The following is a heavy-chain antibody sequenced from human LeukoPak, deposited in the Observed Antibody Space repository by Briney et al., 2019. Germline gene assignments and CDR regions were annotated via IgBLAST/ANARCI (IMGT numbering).Heavy chain of an antibody. J-gene: IGHJ3*02. CDR1: GFTFSNYD. D-gene: IGHD3-22*01. CDR2: IRYDGSNK. V-gene: IGHV3-30*02. Sequence: PGGSLRLSCAASGFTFSNYDMHWVRQAPGKGLEWVAFIRYDGSNKYYADSVKGRFTISRDNSKNTLYLQMNSLRAEDTAVYYCAKGTTGRPLLRSIGAFDIWGQGTMVTVPS. CDR3: AKGTTGRPLLRSIGAFDI.